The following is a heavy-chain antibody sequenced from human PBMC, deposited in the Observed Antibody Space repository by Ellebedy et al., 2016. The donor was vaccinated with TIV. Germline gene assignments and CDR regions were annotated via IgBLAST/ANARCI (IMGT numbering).Heavy chain of an antibody. CDR3: AREYRVVPGRFDP. CDR2: IIPIFGTA. D-gene: IGHD1-26*01. V-gene: IGHV1-69*13. CDR1: GGTFSSYA. Sequence: ASVKVSCKASGGTFSSYAISWVRQAPGQGLEWMGGIIPIFGTANYAQKFQGRVTITADESTSTAYMELSSLRSEDTAVYYCAREYRVVPGRFDPWGQGTLVTVSS. J-gene: IGHJ5*02.